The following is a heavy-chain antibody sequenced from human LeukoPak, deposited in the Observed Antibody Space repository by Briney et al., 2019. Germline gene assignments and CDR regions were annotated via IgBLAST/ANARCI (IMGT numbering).Heavy chain of an antibody. J-gene: IGHJ4*02. CDR3: ATTPREYSSSWYYFDY. CDR1: GGSFSGYY. V-gene: IGHV4-34*01. D-gene: IGHD6-13*01. CDR2: INHSGST. Sequence: PSETLSLTCAVYGGSFSGYYWSWIRQPPGKGLEWIGEINHSGSTYYNPSLKSRVTISVDTSKNQFSLKLSSVTAADTAVYYCATTPREYSSSWYYFDYWGQGTLVTVSS.